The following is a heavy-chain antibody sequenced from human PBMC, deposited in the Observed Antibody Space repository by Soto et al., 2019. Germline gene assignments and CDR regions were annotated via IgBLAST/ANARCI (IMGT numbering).Heavy chain of an antibody. CDR3: ARASYDYIWGSYSAYWFDP. CDR2: IYYSGST. CDR1: GGSISSYY. V-gene: IGHV4-59*01. J-gene: IGHJ5*02. Sequence: SETLSLTCTVSGGSISSYYWSWIRQPPGKGLEWIGYIYYSGSTNYNPPLKSRVTISVDTSKNQFSLKLSSVTAADTAVYYCARASYDYIWGSYSAYWFDPWGQGTLVTVSS. D-gene: IGHD3-16*01.